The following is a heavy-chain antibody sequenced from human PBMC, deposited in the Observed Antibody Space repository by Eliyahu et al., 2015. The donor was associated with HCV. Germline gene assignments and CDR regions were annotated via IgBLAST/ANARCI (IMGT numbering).Heavy chain of an antibody. CDR2: IHYSGST. V-gene: IGHV4-59*01. D-gene: IGHD6-19*01. Sequence: QVQLQESGPGLVKPSETLSLSCIVSGGXITTYYWGWIRQPPGKGLGWIGYIHYSGSTNYPPSLKSRVTISVDTSKNQFSLKLTSVTAADTAVYYCASGGGGIAVAGTGGWFDPWGQGTLVTVSS. CDR1: GGXITTYY. J-gene: IGHJ5*02. CDR3: ASGGGGIAVAGTGGWFDP.